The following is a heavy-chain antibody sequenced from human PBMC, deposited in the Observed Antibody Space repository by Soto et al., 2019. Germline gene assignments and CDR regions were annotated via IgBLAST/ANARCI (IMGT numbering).Heavy chain of an antibody. CDR3: ATEERGWRTLDY. D-gene: IGHD6-19*01. J-gene: IGHJ4*02. CDR1: GGSFSGYY. V-gene: IGHV4-34*01. Sequence: SETLSLTCAVYGGSFSGYYWSWIRQPPGKGLEWIGEINHSGSTNYNPSLKSRVTISVDTSKNQFSLKLSSVTAADTAVYYCATEERGWRTLDYWGQGTLVTVSS. CDR2: INHSGST.